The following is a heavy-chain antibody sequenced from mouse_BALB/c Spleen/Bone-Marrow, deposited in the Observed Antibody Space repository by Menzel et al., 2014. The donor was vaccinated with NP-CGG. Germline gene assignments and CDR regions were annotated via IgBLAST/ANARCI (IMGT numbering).Heavy chain of an antibody. CDR3: ARHGYGNYVAMDY. Sequence: VQLQQSGPELVKPGASMKISCKASGYSFTGYTMNWVKQSHGKDLEWIGLINPYDGGTSYNQKFKGKATLTVDKSSSTAYMELLSLTSEDSAVYYCARHGYGNYVAMDYWGQGTSVTVSS. D-gene: IGHD2-10*02. J-gene: IGHJ4*01. CDR1: GYSFTGYT. CDR2: INPYDGGT. V-gene: IGHV1-18*01.